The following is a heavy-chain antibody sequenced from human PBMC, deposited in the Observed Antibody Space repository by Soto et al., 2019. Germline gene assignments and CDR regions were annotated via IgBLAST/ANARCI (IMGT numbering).Heavy chain of an antibody. CDR2: IYPGDSDT. CDR3: ASLGDSKVNWFDP. D-gene: IGHD3-22*01. J-gene: IGHJ5*02. Sequence: PGESLKISCKGSGYSFTSYWIGWVRQMPGKGLEWMGIIYPGDSDTRYSPTFQGQVTISADKSISTAYLQWSSLKASDTAMYYCASLGDSKVNWFDPWGQGTLVTVSS. V-gene: IGHV5-51*01. CDR1: GYSFTSYW.